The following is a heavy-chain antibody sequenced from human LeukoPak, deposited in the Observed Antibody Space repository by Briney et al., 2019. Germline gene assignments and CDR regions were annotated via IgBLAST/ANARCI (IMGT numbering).Heavy chain of an antibody. D-gene: IGHD3-3*01. V-gene: IGHV4-59*01. CDR2: IDYSGST. CDR3: ARWSGYYFY. CDR1: GGSISSYY. Sequence: PSETLSLTCIVSGGSISSYYWSWIRQPPGKELEWIGYIDYSGSTNYNPSLKSRVTISVDTSKKQFSLKLSSVTAADTAVYYCARWSGYYFYWGQGTLVTVSS. J-gene: IGHJ4*02.